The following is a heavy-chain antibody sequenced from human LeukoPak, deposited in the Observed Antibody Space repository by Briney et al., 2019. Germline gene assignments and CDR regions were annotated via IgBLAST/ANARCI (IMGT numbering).Heavy chain of an antibody. J-gene: IGHJ6*02. Sequence: GESLKISCKGSGYIFTSYWIGWVRQMPGKGLEWMGIIYPGDSDTRYSPSFQGQVTISADKSISTAYLQWSSLKASDTAMYYCARLTRIGALNYYYYGMDVWGQGTTVTVSS. V-gene: IGHV5-51*01. CDR3: ARLTRIGALNYYYYGMDV. CDR1: GYIFTSYW. CDR2: IYPGDSDT. D-gene: IGHD1-14*01.